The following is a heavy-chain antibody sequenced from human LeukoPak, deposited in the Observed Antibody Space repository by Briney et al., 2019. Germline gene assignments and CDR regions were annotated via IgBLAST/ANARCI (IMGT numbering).Heavy chain of an antibody. V-gene: IGHV4-34*01. Sequence: PSETLSLTCAVYGGSFSGYYWSWIRQPPGKGLEWIGEISHSGSTNYNPSLKGRVTISVDTSKNQFSLKLSSVTAADTAVYYCASGGYSSGWYYFDYWGQGTLVTVSS. CDR2: ISHSGST. D-gene: IGHD6-19*01. CDR1: GGSFSGYY. J-gene: IGHJ4*02. CDR3: ASGGYSSGWYYFDY.